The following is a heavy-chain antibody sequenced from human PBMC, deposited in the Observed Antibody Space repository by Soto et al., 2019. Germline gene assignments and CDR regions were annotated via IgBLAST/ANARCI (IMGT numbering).Heavy chain of an antibody. CDR2: ISTRSSYI. D-gene: IGHD3-10*01. CDR1: GLIFSDYS. J-gene: IGHJ6*02. CDR3: ARGERNSGWTYSMDV. V-gene: IGHV3-21*01. Sequence: EVQLVESGGGLVKPGGSLRLSCVASGLIFSDYSMHWVRQAPGKGLEWVSSISTRSSYIYYADSVKGRYTISRDNAKKSLFLEVNSLRAEDTAVYYCARGERNSGWTYSMDVWGQGTTVTVSS.